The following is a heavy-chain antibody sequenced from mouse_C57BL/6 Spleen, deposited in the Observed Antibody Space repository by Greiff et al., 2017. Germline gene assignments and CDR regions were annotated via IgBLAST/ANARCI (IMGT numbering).Heavy chain of an antibody. Sequence: EVMLVESEGGLVQPGSSMKLSCTASGFTFSDYYMAWVRQVPENGLEWVANINYDGSSTYYLDSLKSRFIISRDNAKNILYLQMSSLKSEDTATYYCARVGLRHGYFDVWGTGTTVTVSS. D-gene: IGHD2-4*01. CDR3: ARVGLRHGYFDV. J-gene: IGHJ1*03. CDR1: GFTFSDYY. CDR2: INYDGSST. V-gene: IGHV5-16*01.